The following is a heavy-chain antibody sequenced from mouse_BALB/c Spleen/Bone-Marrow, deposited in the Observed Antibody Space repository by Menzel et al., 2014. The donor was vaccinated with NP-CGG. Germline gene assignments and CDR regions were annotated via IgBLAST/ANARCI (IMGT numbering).Heavy chain of an antibody. CDR1: RFTFSGFG. Sequence: EVKLVESGGGLVQPGGSRKLSCAASRFTFSGFGMHWVRQAPEKGLEWVAYISRGSSTIYYADTVKGRFTISRDNPKNTLYLQMTSLRSEDTAMYYCARSGITTGSYWYFDIWGAGTTVTVSS. CDR2: ISRGSSTI. V-gene: IGHV5-17*02. CDR3: ARSGITTGSYWYFDI. D-gene: IGHD1-1*01. J-gene: IGHJ1*01.